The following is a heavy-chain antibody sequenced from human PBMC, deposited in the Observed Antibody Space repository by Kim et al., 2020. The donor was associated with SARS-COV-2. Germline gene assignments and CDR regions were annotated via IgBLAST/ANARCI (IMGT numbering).Heavy chain of an antibody. D-gene: IGHD6-13*01. Sequence: GRFTISRDDSKNTLYLQMNSLKTEDTAVYYCTTVGRIAAAGTFYYYGMDVWGQGTTVTVSS. V-gene: IGHV3-15*01. J-gene: IGHJ6*02. CDR3: TTVGRIAAAGTFYYYGMDV.